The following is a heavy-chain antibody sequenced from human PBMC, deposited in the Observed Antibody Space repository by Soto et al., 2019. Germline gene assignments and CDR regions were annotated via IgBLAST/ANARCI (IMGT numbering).Heavy chain of an antibody. Sequence: ASVKLSCRASGYTFTSYAMHWVRQAARQRLEWMGWITDGNGDTKYSQKFQGRVTMTRDTSASTAYMELSSLRSEDTAVYYCASFLGGWLRLDYWGQ. D-gene: IGHD2-15*01. CDR3: ASFLGGWLRLDY. V-gene: IGHV1-3*01. CDR1: GYTFTSYA. CDR2: ITDGNGDT. J-gene: IGHJ4*02.